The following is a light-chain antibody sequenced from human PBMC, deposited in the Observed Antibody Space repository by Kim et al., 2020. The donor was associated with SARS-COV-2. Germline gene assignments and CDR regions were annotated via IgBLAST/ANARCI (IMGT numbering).Light chain of an antibody. Sequence: GVHISCTGDSSNIGAGYDLHWYQQLPGTAPKLLIYGNSNRPSGVPDRFSGSRSGTSASLAITGLQAEDEADYYCQSYDSSLSGYVFGTGTKVTVL. CDR3: QSYDSSLSGYV. CDR1: SSNIGAGYD. CDR2: GNS. J-gene: IGLJ1*01. V-gene: IGLV1-40*01.